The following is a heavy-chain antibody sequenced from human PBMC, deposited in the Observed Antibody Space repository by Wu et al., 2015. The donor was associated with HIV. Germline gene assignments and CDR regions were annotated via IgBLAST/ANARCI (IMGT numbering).Heavy chain of an antibody. V-gene: IGHV1-69*01. CDR1: GGTFSSYA. CDR2: IIPIFGTA. D-gene: IGHD3-10*01. CDR3: ARDRGLPMVRGVIPPFDY. J-gene: IGHJ4*02. Sequence: QVQLVQSGAEVKKPGSSVKVSCKASGGTFSSYAISWVRQAPGQGLEWMGGIIPIFGTANYAQKFQGRVTITADESTSTAYMELSSLRSEDTAVYYCARDRGLPMVRGVIPPFDYWGQGTLVTVSS.